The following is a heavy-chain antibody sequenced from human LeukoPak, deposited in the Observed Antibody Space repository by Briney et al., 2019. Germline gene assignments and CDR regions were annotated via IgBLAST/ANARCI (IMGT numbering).Heavy chain of an antibody. V-gene: IGHV3-23*01. Sequence: GGSLRPSCAASGFTFSNYGMSWVRQAPGKGLEWVSTISSSGSATYNAGSVKGRFATSRDNSNNTLCLQMNSLRAEDTAVYYCAKTEAPAAIRAGSDYWGQGTLVTVSS. CDR3: AKTEAPAAIRAGSDY. CDR2: ISSSGSAT. J-gene: IGHJ4*02. D-gene: IGHD2-2*02. CDR1: GFTFSNYG.